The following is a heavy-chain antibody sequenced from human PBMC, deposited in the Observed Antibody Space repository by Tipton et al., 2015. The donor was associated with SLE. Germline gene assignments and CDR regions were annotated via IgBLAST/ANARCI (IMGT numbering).Heavy chain of an antibody. CDR2: IHHSGSI. V-gene: IGHV4-59*12. J-gene: IGHJ4*02. CDR3: ARGGSPFEF. Sequence: TLSLTCTISGGSISTYHWSWLRQSPGKGLEWIGYIHHSGSINYNPSLRSQVTMSMDTSQNQFSLNLYSVTAADTAVYFCARGGSPFEFWGRGILVTVSS. CDR1: GGSISTYH.